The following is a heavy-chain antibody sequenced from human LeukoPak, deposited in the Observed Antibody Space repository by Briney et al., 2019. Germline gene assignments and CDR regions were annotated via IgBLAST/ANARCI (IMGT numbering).Heavy chain of an antibody. CDR1: GFTFSSYA. D-gene: IGHD2-2*01. CDR3: ASLPSIVVVPAARTNWLDP. Sequence: PGRSLRLSCAASGFTFSSYAMHWVRQAPGKGLEWVAVISYDGSNKYYADSVKGRFTISRDNSKNTLYLQMNSLRAEDTAVYYCASLPSIVVVPAARTNWLDPWGQGTLVTVSS. V-gene: IGHV3-30-3*01. CDR2: ISYDGSNK. J-gene: IGHJ5*02.